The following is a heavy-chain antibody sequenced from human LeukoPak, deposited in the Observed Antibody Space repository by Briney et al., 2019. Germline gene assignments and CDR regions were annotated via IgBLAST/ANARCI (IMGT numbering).Heavy chain of an antibody. J-gene: IGHJ6*03. V-gene: IGHV4-59*01. CDR3: ARVVQLTPPPSYYYYYYMDV. Sequence: SETLSLTCTVPGGSISSYYWSWIRQPPGKGLEWIGYIYYSGSTNYNPSLKSRVTISLDTSKNQFSLKLSSVTAADTAVYYCARVVQLTPPPSYYYYYYMDVWGNGTTVTVSS. D-gene: IGHD6-6*01. CDR1: GGSISSYY. CDR2: IYYSGST.